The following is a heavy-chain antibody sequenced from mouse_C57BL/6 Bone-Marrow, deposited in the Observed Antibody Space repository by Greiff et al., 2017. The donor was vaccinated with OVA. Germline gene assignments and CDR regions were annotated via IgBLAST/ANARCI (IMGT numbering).Heavy chain of an antibody. J-gene: IGHJ3*01. Sequence: EVQLQQSGAELVRPGASVKLSCTASGFNIKDDYMHWVKQRPEQGLEWIGWIDPENGDTEYASKFQGKATITAETSSNTAYLQLSSLTSEDTAVYYCKRGYDGFPYCGQGTLVTVSA. CDR2: IDPENGDT. V-gene: IGHV14-4*01. D-gene: IGHD2-2*01. CDR3: KRGYDGFPY. CDR1: GFNIKDDY.